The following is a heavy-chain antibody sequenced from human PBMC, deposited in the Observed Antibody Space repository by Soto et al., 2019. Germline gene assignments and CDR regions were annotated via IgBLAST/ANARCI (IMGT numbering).Heavy chain of an antibody. D-gene: IGHD3-3*01. Sequence: ASVKVACKASGYAFTSYYMHWVRQAPGQGLEWMGIINPSGGSTSYAQKFQGRVTMTRDTSTSTVYMELSSLRSEDTAMYYCVRDSYYTSGNYFASYTYAMYICGEGTTVPVSA. J-gene: IGHJ6*04. CDR2: INPSGGST. CDR1: GYAFTSYY. V-gene: IGHV1-46*01. CDR3: VRDSYYTSGNYFASYTYAMYI.